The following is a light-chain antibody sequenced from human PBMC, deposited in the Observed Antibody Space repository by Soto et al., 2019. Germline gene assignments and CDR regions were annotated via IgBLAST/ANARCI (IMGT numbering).Light chain of an antibody. J-gene: IGKJ1*01. Sequence: DIQMTQSPSTLSASVGDRVIITCRASHSISKWLAWYQQKPGKAPKLLIYGASSLESGVPSRFGRSGSATEFSLTTSSLQPDDFATYYCQQYNSYDMWTFGQGTKVDIK. CDR2: GAS. V-gene: IGKV1-5*01. CDR1: HSISKW. CDR3: QQYNSYDMWT.